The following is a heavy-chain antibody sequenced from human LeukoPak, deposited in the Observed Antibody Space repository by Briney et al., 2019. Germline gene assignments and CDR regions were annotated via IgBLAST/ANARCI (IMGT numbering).Heavy chain of an antibody. CDR1: GYTFSTYA. CDR2: ISAYNGNT. Sequence: GASVKVSCKASGYTFSTYAMHWVRQAPGQGLEWMGWISAYNGNTNYAQKLQGRVTMTTDTSTSTAYMELRSLRSDDTAVYYCARGRYYYGYFDPWGQGTLVTVSS. V-gene: IGHV1-18*01. D-gene: IGHD3-10*01. J-gene: IGHJ5*02. CDR3: ARGRYYYGYFDP.